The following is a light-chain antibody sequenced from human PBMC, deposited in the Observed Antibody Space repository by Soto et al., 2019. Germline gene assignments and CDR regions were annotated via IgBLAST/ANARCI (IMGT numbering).Light chain of an antibody. CDR1: QSVSSN. V-gene: IGKV3-15*01. CDR2: GAS. J-gene: IGKJ1*01. CDR3: QQYNNWPPT. Sequence: EIVMTQSPATLSVSPGERATLSCRASQSVSSNLVWYQQKPGQAPRLLVSGASTRATGIPARFTGSGSGTEFTLTISSLQSEDFAVYYCQQYNNWPPTFGQGTNVEI.